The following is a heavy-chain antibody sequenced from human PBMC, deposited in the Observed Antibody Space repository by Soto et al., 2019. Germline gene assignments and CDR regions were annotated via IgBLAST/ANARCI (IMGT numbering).Heavy chain of an antibody. Sequence: QVQLVQSGAEVKKPGSSVKVSCKASGGTFSSYAISWVRQAPGQGLEWMGGIISIFGTADYAQKFQGRVTITADETTSTAYMELSSLRSEDTAVYYCAAAREVRYYYYGMDVWGQGTTVTVSS. D-gene: IGHD1-26*01. CDR1: GGTFSSYA. CDR3: AAAREVRYYYYGMDV. CDR2: IISIFGTA. V-gene: IGHV1-69*12. J-gene: IGHJ6*02.